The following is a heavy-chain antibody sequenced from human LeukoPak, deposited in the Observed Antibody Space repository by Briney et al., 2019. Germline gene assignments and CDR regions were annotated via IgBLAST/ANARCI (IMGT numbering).Heavy chain of an antibody. J-gene: IGHJ4*02. CDR1: GYTFTGCY. Sequence: ASVKVSCKASGYTFTGCYMHWVRQAPGQGLEWMGWIDPNSGNTNYAQKFQGRVTMTRDTSISAAYVELSRLRSDDTAVYYCARPPGRDGYNRFDHWGQGTLLTVSS. CDR3: ARPPGRDGYNRFDH. D-gene: IGHD5-24*01. CDR2: IDPNSGNT. V-gene: IGHV1-2*02.